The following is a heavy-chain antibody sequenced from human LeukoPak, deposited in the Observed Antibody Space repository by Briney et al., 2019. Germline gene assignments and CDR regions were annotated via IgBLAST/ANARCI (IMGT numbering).Heavy chain of an antibody. J-gene: IGHJ3*02. CDR3: ARGGCTVGSCHGFDI. D-gene: IGHD2-15*01. V-gene: IGHV3-21*01. Sequence: GGSLRLSCAASGFTFSSYWMSWVRQAPGKGLEWVSSLTGSSSYIDYANSVEGRFTISRDNAKNSLYLQMNSLRAEDTAVYYCARGGCTVGSCHGFDIWGQGTMVTVSS. CDR2: LTGSSSYI. CDR1: GFTFSSYW.